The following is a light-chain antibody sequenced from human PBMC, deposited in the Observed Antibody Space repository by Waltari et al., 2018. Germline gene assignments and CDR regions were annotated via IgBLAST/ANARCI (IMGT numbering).Light chain of an antibody. J-gene: IGLJ1*01. V-gene: IGLV3-1*01. CDR2: HDD. CDR3: QAWDSSTDYV. Sequence: SYELTQPASVSVFPGQTARITCPGYQLGNKYACWYQQKPGQSPVMVMYHDDKRPSGIPDRFSGSNSGNTATLTISGTQAMDEADYYCQAWDSSTDYVFGPGTKVTVL. CDR1: QLGNKY.